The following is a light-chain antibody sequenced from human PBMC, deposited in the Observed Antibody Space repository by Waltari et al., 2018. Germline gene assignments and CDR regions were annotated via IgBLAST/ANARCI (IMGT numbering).Light chain of an antibody. V-gene: IGKV3-20*01. CDR2: GAS. J-gene: IGKJ1*01. Sequence: EIVLTQSPGTLSLSPGERATLPCRASKRVSRALAWYQQNPGQAPRLLIYGASNRATGIPDRFSGSGSGTDFSLIISRLEPEDFAVYYCQHYVSLPVTFGQGTKVEIK. CDR1: KRVSRA. CDR3: QHYVSLPVT.